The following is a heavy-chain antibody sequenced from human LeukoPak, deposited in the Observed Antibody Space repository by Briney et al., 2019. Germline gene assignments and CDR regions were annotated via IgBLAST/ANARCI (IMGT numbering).Heavy chain of an antibody. CDR3: ARAAISLYSGSTGDY. J-gene: IGHJ4*02. CDR1: GYTFTSYG. Sequence: ASVKVSCKASGYTFTSYGISWVRQAPGQGLEWMGWISAYNGNTNYAQKLQGRVTMTTDTSTSTAYMELRSLRSDDTAVYYCARAAISLYSGSTGDYWGQGTLVTVSS. V-gene: IGHV1-18*01. D-gene: IGHD1-26*01. CDR2: ISAYNGNT.